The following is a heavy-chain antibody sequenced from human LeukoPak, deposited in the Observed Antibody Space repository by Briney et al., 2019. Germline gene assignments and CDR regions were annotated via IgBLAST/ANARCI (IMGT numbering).Heavy chain of an antibody. CDR2: VHPGDSDT. D-gene: IGHD6-13*01. J-gene: IGHJ4*02. Sequence: GESLKISCKGSGCSFTNYWIGWVRQMPGKGLEWMGIVHPGDSDTRYSPSFQGQVTISADRSISTAYLQWSSLKASDTAMYYCARQGSTWYSSDYWGQGALVTVSS. CDR1: GCSFTNYW. CDR3: ARQGSTWYSSDY. V-gene: IGHV5-51*01.